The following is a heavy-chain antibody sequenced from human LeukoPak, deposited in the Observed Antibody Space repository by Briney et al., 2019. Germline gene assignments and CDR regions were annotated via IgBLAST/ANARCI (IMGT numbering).Heavy chain of an antibody. D-gene: IGHD5-12*01. CDR1: GYTLTELS. Sequence: ASVKVSCKVSGYTLTELSMHWVRQAPGKGLEWMGGFDPEDGETIYAQKFQGRVTMTEDTSTDTAYMELSSLRSEDTAVYYCASTPNRYSGYVEFDYWGQGTLVTVSS. CDR2: FDPEDGET. V-gene: IGHV1-24*01. CDR3: ASTPNRYSGYVEFDY. J-gene: IGHJ4*02.